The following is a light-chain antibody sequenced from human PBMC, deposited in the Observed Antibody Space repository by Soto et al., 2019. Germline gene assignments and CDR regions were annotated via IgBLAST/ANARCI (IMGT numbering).Light chain of an antibody. CDR1: QSMSDS. Sequence: DIQLTQSPSSLSASVGDRITTTCRASQSMSDSLNWYQQKSGQAPKLLIYSASNLESGVPSRFSGGGSGTDFTLTISSLQPEDIGTYFCQQSYSNSYTFGQGTTLEIK. V-gene: IGKV1-39*01. CDR3: QQSYSNSYT. CDR2: SAS. J-gene: IGKJ2*01.